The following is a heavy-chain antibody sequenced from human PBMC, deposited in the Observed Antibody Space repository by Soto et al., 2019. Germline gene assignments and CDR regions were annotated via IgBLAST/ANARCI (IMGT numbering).Heavy chain of an antibody. Sequence: PPETLSLTCAGSCYSITSGYYWCGIRQPPGKGLGWIGSISHSGGTYYSPSLKSRVTISVDTSKNKFSLKLNSVTAADTAVYFCARDDYDVLTGFGMDVWGQGTTVTVSS. D-gene: IGHD3-9*01. CDR2: ISHSGGT. V-gene: IGHV4-38-2*02. J-gene: IGHJ6*02. CDR3: ARDDYDVLTGFGMDV. CDR1: CYSITSGYY.